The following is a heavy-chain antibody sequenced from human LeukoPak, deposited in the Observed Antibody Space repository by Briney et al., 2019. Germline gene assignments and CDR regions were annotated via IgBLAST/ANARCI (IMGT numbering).Heavy chain of an antibody. J-gene: IGHJ4*02. CDR3: ARDRAWNYFDY. CDR2: ISNDGSRK. D-gene: IGHD3-3*01. CDR1: GFTFSSYS. Sequence: GGSLRLSCAASGFTFSSYSMNWVRQAPGKGLEWVAIISNDGSRKYYAHSVEGRFTISRDNSKNTLYLQMDSLRAEDAAVYYCARDRAWNYFDYWGQGTLVTVSS. V-gene: IGHV3-30*03.